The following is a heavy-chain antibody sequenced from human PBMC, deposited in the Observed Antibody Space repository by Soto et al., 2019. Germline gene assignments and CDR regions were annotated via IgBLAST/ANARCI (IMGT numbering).Heavy chain of an antibody. CDR2: IRSKANSYAT. CDR3: TGTTVTIIS. CDR1: GFTFSGSA. D-gene: IGHD4-17*01. J-gene: IGHJ5*02. V-gene: IGHV3-73*01. Sequence: GGSLRLSCAASGFTFSGSAMHWVRQASGKGLEWVGRIRSKANSYATAYAASVKGRFTISRDDSKNTAYLQMNSLKTEDTAVYYCTGTTVTIISWGQGTLVTVSS.